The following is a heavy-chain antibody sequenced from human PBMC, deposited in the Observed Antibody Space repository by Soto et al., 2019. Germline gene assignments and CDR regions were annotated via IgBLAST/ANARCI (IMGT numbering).Heavy chain of an antibody. Sequence: QVQLRESGPGLVKPSQTLSLTCTVSGGSINSGGYYWNWIRQHPGKGLEWIGYMYYSGSTYYNPFRRGRVIISADTSENHFSLKLSSVTAADTAVYFWARGYRQSGYSSSWVFDYWGQGTLVNVSS. D-gene: IGHD6-13*01. V-gene: IGHV4-31*03. CDR1: GGSINSGGYY. J-gene: IGHJ4*02. CDR2: MYYSGST. CDR3: ARGYRQSGYSSSWVFDY.